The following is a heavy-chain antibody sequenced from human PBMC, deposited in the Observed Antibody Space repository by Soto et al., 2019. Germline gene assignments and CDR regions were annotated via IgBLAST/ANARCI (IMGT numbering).Heavy chain of an antibody. CDR3: ARGKSDYYDSSGPAFDI. D-gene: IGHD3-22*01. V-gene: IGHV4-59*01. CDR2: IYYSGST. J-gene: IGHJ3*02. CDR1: VGALRSYY. Sequence: SGTPFLPRTVSVGALRSYYWGWIRPPPGEGLEWIGYIYYSGSTNYNPSLKSRVTISVDTSKNQFSLKLSSVTAADTAVYYCARGKSDYYDSSGPAFDIWGQGTMVTVSS.